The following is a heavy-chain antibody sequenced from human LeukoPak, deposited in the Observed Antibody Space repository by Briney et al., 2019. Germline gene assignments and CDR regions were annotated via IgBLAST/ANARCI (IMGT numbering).Heavy chain of an antibody. D-gene: IGHD5-24*01. CDR1: VYSFTDYY. CDR2: INPNNDDT. V-gene: IGHV1-2*02. Sequence: ASVKVSCKASVYSFTDYYVHWVRQAPGQGLEWMGWINPNNDDTKYAQKFQGRVTMTSDTSITTAYMELSSLTSDDTAVYYCARSRVMDVWGQGTTVTVSS. J-gene: IGHJ6*02. CDR3: ARSRVMDV.